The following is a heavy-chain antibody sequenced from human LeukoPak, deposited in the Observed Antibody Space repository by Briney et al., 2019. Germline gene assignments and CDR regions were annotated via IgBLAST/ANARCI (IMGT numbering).Heavy chain of an antibody. CDR3: ARPIYSSGWYLDY. Sequence: GESLKISCKGSGYSFTSYWIGWVRQIPGKGLERMGIIHPGDSDTRYSPSFQGQVTISADKSISTAYLQWSSLKASDTAMYYCARPIYSSGWYLDYWGQGTLVTVSS. CDR1: GYSFTSYW. V-gene: IGHV5-51*01. CDR2: IHPGDSDT. J-gene: IGHJ4*02. D-gene: IGHD6-19*01.